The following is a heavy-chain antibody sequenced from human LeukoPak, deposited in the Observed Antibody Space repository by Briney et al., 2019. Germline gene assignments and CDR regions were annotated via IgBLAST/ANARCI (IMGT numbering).Heavy chain of an antibody. J-gene: IGHJ4*02. CDR2: IKSKTDGGTT. V-gene: IGHV3-15*01. D-gene: IGHD5-12*01. Sequence: GGSLRLSCAASGFTFGNAWMSWVRQAPGKGLEWVGRIKSKTDGGTTDYAAPVKGRFTISRDDSKNTLYLQMNSLKTEDTAVYYCTTKGYSGYGLGIIDYWGQGTLVTVSS. CDR1: GFTFGNAW. CDR3: TTKGYSGYGLGIIDY.